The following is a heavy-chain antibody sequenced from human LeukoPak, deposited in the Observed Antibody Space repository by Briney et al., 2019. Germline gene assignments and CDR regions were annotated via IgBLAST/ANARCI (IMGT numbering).Heavy chain of an antibody. D-gene: IGHD6-19*01. Sequence: SETLSLTCTVSGGSIRSSSYYWGWIRQPRGKGLEWIGSIYYRGNTYYNPSLKSRVTISVETSKNQFSLKLSSVTAADTAVYYCARQTYSSGWYWFDPWGQGTLVTVSS. V-gene: IGHV4-39*01. J-gene: IGHJ5*02. CDR2: IYYRGNT. CDR1: GGSIRSSSYY. CDR3: ARQTYSSGWYWFDP.